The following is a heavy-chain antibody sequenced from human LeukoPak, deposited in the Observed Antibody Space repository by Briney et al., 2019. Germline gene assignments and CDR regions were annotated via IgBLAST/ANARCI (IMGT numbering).Heavy chain of an antibody. J-gene: IGHJ4*02. CDR3: ARVSPARSERIGFDY. CDR1: GYTFTGYY. D-gene: IGHD1-1*01. V-gene: IGHV1-2*02. Sequence: ASVKVSCKASGYTFTGYYMHWVRQAPGQGLEWMGWINPNSGGTNYAQKFQGRVTMTRDTSISTAYMELSRLTSDDTAVYYCARVSPARSERIGFDYWGQGTLVTVSS. CDR2: INPNSGGT.